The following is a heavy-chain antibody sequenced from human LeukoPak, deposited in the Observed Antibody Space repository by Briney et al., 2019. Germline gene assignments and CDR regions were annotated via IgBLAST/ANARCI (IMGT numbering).Heavy chain of an antibody. V-gene: IGHV3-23*01. CDR3: AKDRDSSSWTLDY. Sequence: GGSLRLSCAASGFAFSNFAMSWVRQAPGKGLEWVSAMSGSGDGTYYADSVKGRFTISRDNSKNTLYLQMNSLRAEDTAVYYCAKDRDSSSWTLDYWGQGTLVTVSS. D-gene: IGHD6-13*01. J-gene: IGHJ4*02. CDR2: MSGSGDGT. CDR1: GFAFSNFA.